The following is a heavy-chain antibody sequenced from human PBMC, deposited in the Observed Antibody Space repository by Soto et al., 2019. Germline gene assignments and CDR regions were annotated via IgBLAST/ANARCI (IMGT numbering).Heavy chain of an antibody. CDR2: ISGSGGST. J-gene: IGHJ3*02. CDR3: AKGVVAANHDAFHI. D-gene: IGHD2-15*01. Sequence: EVQLLESGGGLVQPGGSLRLSCAASGFTFSSYAMSWVRQAPGKGLEWVSGISGSGGSTYYADSVKGRFTISRENSKNTMYLQMNSLRVEDAAVYYCAKGVVAANHDAFHIWGQGTMLTVSS. CDR1: GFTFSSYA. V-gene: IGHV3-23*01.